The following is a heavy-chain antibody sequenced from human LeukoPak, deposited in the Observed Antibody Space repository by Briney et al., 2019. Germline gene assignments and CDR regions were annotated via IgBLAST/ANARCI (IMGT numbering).Heavy chain of an antibody. CDR1: GGSISSGSYY. Sequence: PSETLSLTCTVSGGSISSGSYYWSWIRQPAGKGLEWIGRIYTSGSTNYNPSLKSRVTISVDTSKNQFSLKLSSVTAADTAVYYCARGQEYCSGGSCYFSLRYYYYYMDVWGKGTTVTISS. V-gene: IGHV4-61*02. CDR3: ARGQEYCSGGSCYFSLRYYYYYMDV. CDR2: IYTSGST. J-gene: IGHJ6*03. D-gene: IGHD2-15*01.